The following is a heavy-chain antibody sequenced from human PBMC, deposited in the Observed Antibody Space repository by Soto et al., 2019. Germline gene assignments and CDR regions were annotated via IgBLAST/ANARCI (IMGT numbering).Heavy chain of an antibody. CDR1: GFAFSSYA. CDR3: ATDALSLLTVVVSNFGY. D-gene: IGHD3-16*01. CDR2: ISYDTTKE. J-gene: IGHJ4*02. V-gene: IGHV3-30-3*01. Sequence: WGSLRLSCALSGFAFSSYAMHWVRQAQGQGLEWVSTISYDTTKEYYADSVKGRFTIARDNSKSMVVLQMRSLRPADAAVYSCATDALSLLTVVVSNFGYWGQGMLVTVSS.